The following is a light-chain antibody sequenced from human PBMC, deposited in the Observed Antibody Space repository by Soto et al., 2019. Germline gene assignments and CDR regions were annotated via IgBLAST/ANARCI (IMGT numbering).Light chain of an antibody. V-gene: IGKV1-5*01. CDR1: QTISSW. CDR3: QQYNTYPT. Sequence: DIQMTQSPSTLSGSVGDRVTITCRASQTISSWLAWYQQKPGKAPKLLIFHASSLEGGVPSRFSGSGSGTEFTLTISRLQSDDFASYYCQQYNTYPTFGQGTKVDIK. CDR2: HAS. J-gene: IGKJ1*01.